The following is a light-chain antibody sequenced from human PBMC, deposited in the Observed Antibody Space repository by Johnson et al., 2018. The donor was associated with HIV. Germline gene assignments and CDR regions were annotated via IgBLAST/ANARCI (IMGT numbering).Light chain of an antibody. CDR3: GTCDSSLSSGGFV. J-gene: IGLJ1*01. V-gene: IGLV1-51*02. CDR1: SSNIGNNY. Sequence: HSVLTQPPSVSAAPGQKVTISCSGSSSNIGNNYVSWYQQLPGTAPKLLIYENNKRPSGIPDRFSGSKSGTSATLGITGLQTGDEANYYCGTCDSSLSSGGFVIGTGSKVTVL. CDR2: ENN.